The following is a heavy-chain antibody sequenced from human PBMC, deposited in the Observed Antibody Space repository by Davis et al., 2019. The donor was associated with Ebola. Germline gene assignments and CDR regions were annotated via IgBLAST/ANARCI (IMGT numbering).Heavy chain of an antibody. V-gene: IGHV3-21*04. Sequence: GGSLRLSCAASGFTFSSYSMNWVRQAPGKGLEWVSSISSSSSYIYYADSVKGRFTISRDNAKNSLYLQMNSLRAEDTAVYYCAKGASPFRSSWPDYWGQGTLVTVSS. CDR3: AKGASPFRSSWPDY. CDR2: ISSSSSYI. J-gene: IGHJ4*02. CDR1: GFTFSSYS. D-gene: IGHD6-13*01.